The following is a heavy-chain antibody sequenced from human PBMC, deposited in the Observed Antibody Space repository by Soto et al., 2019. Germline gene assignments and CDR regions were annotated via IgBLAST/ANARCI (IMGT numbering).Heavy chain of an antibody. CDR2: ISSSSYI. V-gene: IGHV3-21*01. D-gene: IGHD2-2*01. CDR3: ARDAGYCSSTSCYAGGWFDP. J-gene: IGHJ5*02. Sequence: GGSLRLSCAASGFTFSSYSMNWVRQAPGKGLEWVSSISSSSYIYYADSVKGRFTISRDNAKNSLYLQMNSLRAEDTAVYYCARDAGYCSSTSCYAGGWFDPWGQGTLVTVSS. CDR1: GFTFSSYS.